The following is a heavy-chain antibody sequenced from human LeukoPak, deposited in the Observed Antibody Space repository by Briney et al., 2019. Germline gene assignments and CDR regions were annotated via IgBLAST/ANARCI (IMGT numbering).Heavy chain of an antibody. J-gene: IGHJ3*02. V-gene: IGHV3-48*04. D-gene: IGHD6-19*01. CDR2: IASDSTI. CDR3: ARGLAIAAFDI. Sequence: PGGSLRLSCAASGFTFSSYSMNWVRQAPGKGLEWVSFIASDSTIYYADSVKGRFTLSRDNAKNSLYLQMNSLRAEDTAVYYCARGLAIAAFDIWGQGTMVTVSS. CDR1: GFTFSSYS.